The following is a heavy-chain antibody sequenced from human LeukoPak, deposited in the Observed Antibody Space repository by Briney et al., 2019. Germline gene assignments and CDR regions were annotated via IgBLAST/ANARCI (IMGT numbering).Heavy chain of an antibody. CDR2: INSDGSST. CDR3: ARGGYYYDSSGYYRNPIDY. Sequence: SGGSLRLSCAASGFTFSSYWMHWVRQAPGKGLVWVSRINSDGSSTSYADSVKGRFTISRDNAKNTLYLQMNSLRAEDTAVYYCARGGYYYDSSGYYRNPIDYWAREPWSPSPQ. V-gene: IGHV3-74*01. CDR1: GFTFSSYW. D-gene: IGHD3-22*01. J-gene: IGHJ4*02.